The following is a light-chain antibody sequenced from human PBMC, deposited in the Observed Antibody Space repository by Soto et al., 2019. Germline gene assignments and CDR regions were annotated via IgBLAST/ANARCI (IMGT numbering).Light chain of an antibody. CDR1: SSDVGGYTF. V-gene: IGLV2-23*01. J-gene: IGLJ3*02. CDR2: EAT. Sequence: QSALTQPASVSGSPGQSITISCTGSSSDVGGYTFVSWYQHHPGKAPKVMIYEATKRPSGVSHRFSGSKSGNTASLTISGLQAGDVGEYYCCAYAGSMTGVFGGGTKLTVL. CDR3: CAYAGSMTGV.